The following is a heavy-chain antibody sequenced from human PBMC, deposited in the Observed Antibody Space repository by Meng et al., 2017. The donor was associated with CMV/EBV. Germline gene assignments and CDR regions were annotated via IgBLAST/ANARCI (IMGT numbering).Heavy chain of an antibody. D-gene: IGHD1-14*01. J-gene: IGHJ4*02. CDR3: AREGGQAEHRWMTFDY. CDR2: IIPILGIA. V-gene: IGHV1-69*04. Sequence: SVKVSCKASGGTFSSYTISWVRQAPGQGLEWMGRIIPILGIANYAQKFQGRVTITADKSTSTAYMEPSSLRSEDTAVYYCAREGGQAEHRWMTFDYWGQGTLVTVSS. CDR1: GGTFSSYT.